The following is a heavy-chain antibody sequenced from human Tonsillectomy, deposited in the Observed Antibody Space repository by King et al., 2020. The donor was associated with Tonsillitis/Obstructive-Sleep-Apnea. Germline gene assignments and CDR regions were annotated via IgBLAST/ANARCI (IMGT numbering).Heavy chain of an antibody. J-gene: IGHJ6*03. CDR3: SRGGTMVRGVIMPAAAYYMDV. D-gene: IGHD3-10*01. V-gene: IGHV4-34*01. CDR1: GGSFSGYY. CDR2: INHGGST. Sequence: VQLPQWGAGLLKPSETLSLTCAVYGGSFSGYYWSWIRQPPGKGLEWIGEINHGGSTNYNPSLKSRVTISVDTSKNQFSLKLSSVSAADTAVYYCSRGGTMVRGVIMPAAAYYMDVWGKGTTVTVSS.